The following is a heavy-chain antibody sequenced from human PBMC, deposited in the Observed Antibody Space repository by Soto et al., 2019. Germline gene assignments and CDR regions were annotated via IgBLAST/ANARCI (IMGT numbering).Heavy chain of an antibody. J-gene: IGHJ3*02. Sequence: PSETLSLTCTVSGGSINNHYWSWIRQPPGKGLEWLGYVYYNGITNYNPSLKSRVTMSVDTSKNQFSLKLTSVTAADTAVYYCARGGEIRFLEDDAFDIWGQGTMVTVSS. CDR1: GGSINNHY. CDR2: VYYNGIT. V-gene: IGHV4-59*11. CDR3: ARGGEIRFLEDDAFDI. D-gene: IGHD3-3*01.